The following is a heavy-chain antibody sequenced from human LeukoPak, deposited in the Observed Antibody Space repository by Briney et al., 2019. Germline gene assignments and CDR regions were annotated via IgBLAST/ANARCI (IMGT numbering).Heavy chain of an antibody. CDR3: ARDRVAVAGQYQNWFDP. CDR1: GGSISSYY. D-gene: IGHD6-19*01. CDR2: IYYSGST. V-gene: IGHV4-59*01. Sequence: SETLSLTCTVSGGSISSYYWSWIRQPPGKGLEWIGYIYYSGSTNYNPSLKSRVTISVDASKNQFSLKLSSVTAADTAVYYCARDRVAVAGQYQNWFDPWGQGTLVTVSS. J-gene: IGHJ5*02.